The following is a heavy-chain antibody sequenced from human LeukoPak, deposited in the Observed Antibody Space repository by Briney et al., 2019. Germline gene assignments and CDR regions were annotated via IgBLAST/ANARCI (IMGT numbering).Heavy chain of an antibody. Sequence: ASVKVSCKASGYTFTGYYMHWVRQAPGQGLEWMGWINPNSGGTNYAQKFQGRVAMTRDTSISTAYMELSRLRSDDTAVYYCARDNPNYDILTGYYTPPAFDYWGQGTLVTVSS. V-gene: IGHV1-2*02. CDR1: GYTFTGYY. J-gene: IGHJ4*02. CDR2: INPNSGGT. D-gene: IGHD3-9*01. CDR3: ARDNPNYDILTGYYTPPAFDY.